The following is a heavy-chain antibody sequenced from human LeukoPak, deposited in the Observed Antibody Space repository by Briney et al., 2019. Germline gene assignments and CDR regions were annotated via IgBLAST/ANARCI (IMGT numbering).Heavy chain of an antibody. Sequence: GGSLRLSCAASGFTFSSYGMHWVRQAPGKGLEWVAFIRYDGSNKYYADSAKGRFTISRDNPKNTLYLQMNSLRAEDTAVYYCANNYGVAGGWYYFDYWGQGTLVTVSS. V-gene: IGHV3-30*02. CDR3: ANNYGVAGGWYYFDY. CDR1: GFTFSSYG. J-gene: IGHJ4*02. D-gene: IGHD6-19*01. CDR2: IRYDGSNK.